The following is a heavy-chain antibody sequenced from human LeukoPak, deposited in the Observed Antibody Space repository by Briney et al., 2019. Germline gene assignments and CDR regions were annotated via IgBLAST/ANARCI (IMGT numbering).Heavy chain of an antibody. J-gene: IGHJ4*02. Sequence: GGSLRLSCAASGFTFNSYEMNWVRQAPGKGLEYVANIKEDGSEKYYVDSVKGRFTISRDNAKNSLYLQMSSLRVEDTAVYYCARDISPEKGQQLANWGQGTQVTVSS. CDR3: ARDISPEKGQQLAN. V-gene: IGHV3-7*04. CDR1: GFTFNSYE. CDR2: IKEDGSEK. D-gene: IGHD6-13*01.